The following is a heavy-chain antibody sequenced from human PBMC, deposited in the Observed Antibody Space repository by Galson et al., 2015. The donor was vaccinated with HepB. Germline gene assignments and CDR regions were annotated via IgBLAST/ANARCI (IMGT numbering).Heavy chain of an antibody. D-gene: IGHD6-19*01. CDR2: INPYSDGT. Sequence: SVKVSCKASGYTFTDYYIHWVRQAPGQGLEWMGWINPYSDGTNYAQKLQGRIILTRDTSISTVYVELSGVTSDDTAVYFCTRDPSSSGWYLYNFVYWGQGTLVTVSS. J-gene: IGHJ4*02. V-gene: IGHV1-2*02. CDR3: TRDPSSSGWYLYNFVY. CDR1: GYTFTDYY.